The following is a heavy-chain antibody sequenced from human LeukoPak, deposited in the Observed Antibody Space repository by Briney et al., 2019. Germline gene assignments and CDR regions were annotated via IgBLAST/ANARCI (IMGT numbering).Heavy chain of an antibody. CDR3: ARADGSHYGLKDY. CDR2: ISPDGTSK. CDR1: GFTFRSYW. V-gene: IGHV3-74*01. J-gene: IGHJ4*02. D-gene: IGHD1-26*01. Sequence: GGSLRLSCAASGFTFRSYWTHWVRHAPGKGLVWVSRISPDGTSKSYADSVKGRFTISRDNAKNTLSLQMNSLRAEDTGLYYCARADGSHYGLKDYWGQGTLVTVSS.